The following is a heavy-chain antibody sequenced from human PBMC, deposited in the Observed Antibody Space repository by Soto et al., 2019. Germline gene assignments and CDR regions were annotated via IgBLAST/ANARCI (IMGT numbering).Heavy chain of an antibody. CDR3: ARVLRRLGWFDP. V-gene: IGHV4-34*01. Sequence: QVQLQQWGAGLLKPSETLSLTCAVYGGSFSGYYWSWIRKPPGKGLEWIGEINHSGSTNYNPSLKGRVNISVDPSKNQFSLKLSSVTAADTAVYYCARVLRRLGWFDPWGQGTLVTVSS. CDR2: INHSGST. J-gene: IGHJ5*02. CDR1: GGSFSGYY. D-gene: IGHD7-27*01.